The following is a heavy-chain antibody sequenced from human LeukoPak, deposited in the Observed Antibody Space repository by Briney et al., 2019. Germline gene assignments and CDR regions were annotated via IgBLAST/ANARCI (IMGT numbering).Heavy chain of an antibody. D-gene: IGHD4-17*01. V-gene: IGHV4-30-4*01. CDR2: IYYSGST. J-gene: IGHJ6*02. CDR1: GGSISSGDYY. CDR3: ARDPTDGDYGAYYQGMDV. Sequence: SQTLSLTCTVSGGSISSGDYYWIWIRQPPGKDLKWMGYIYYSGSTYYNPSLKSLVTIPVDTSKNQFTLTVSSVTAAETAVYYCARDPTDGDYGAYYQGMDVWGQGTTVTVSS.